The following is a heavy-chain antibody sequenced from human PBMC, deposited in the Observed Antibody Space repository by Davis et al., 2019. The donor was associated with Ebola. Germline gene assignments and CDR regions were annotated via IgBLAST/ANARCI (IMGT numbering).Heavy chain of an antibody. CDR3: AKDGRDYGALGTDY. Sequence: GESLKISCAASGFTFSSYAMSWVRQAPGKGLEWVSAISGSGGSTYYADSVKGRFTISRDNSKNTLYLQMNSLRAEDTAVYYCAKDGRDYGALGTDYWGQGTLVTVSS. J-gene: IGHJ4*02. V-gene: IGHV3-23*01. D-gene: IGHD4-17*01. CDR2: ISGSGGST. CDR1: GFTFSSYA.